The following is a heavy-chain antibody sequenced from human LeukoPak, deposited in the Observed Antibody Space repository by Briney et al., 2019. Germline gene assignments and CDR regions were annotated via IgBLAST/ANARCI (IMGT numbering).Heavy chain of an antibody. CDR1: GGTFSSYA. D-gene: IGHD2-15*01. CDR3: ATPRWPYDAFDI. Sequence: ASVKVSCKASGGTFSSYAISWVRQAPGQGLEWMGRIIPILGIANYAQKFQGRVTITADKSTSTAYMELSSLRSEDTAVYYCATPRWPYDAFDIWGQGTMVTVSS. J-gene: IGHJ3*02. V-gene: IGHV1-69*04. CDR2: IIPILGIA.